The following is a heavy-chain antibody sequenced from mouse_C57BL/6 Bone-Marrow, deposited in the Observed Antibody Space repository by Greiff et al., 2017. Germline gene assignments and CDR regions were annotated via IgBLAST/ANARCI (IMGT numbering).Heavy chain of an antibody. CDR1: GYTFPSYW. J-gene: IGHJ4*01. CDR3: AIRKIGIITTGGYAMGY. V-gene: IGHV1-55*01. D-gene: IGHD1-1*01. CDR2: IYPGSGST. Sequence: QVQLQQPGAELVKPGASVKMSCKASGYTFPSYWITWVKQRPGQGLEWIGDIYPGSGSTNYNEKFKSKATLTVDTSSSTAYMQLSSLPSEDSAVYYCAIRKIGIITTGGYAMGYGGQGTPVTVAS.